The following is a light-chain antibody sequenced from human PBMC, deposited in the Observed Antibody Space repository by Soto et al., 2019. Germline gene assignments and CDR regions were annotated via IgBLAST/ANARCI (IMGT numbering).Light chain of an antibody. J-gene: IGKJ1*01. CDR1: QRTSGW. CDR2: AAS. Sequence: EIQMTQSPSTLSASEGAVVTITCRASQRTSGWLAWYQQKPGKAPKLLIFAASTLQSGVPSRFSGSGSGTEFTLTISSLQPEDFATYYCQQLNSYPGTFGQGTKVDIK. V-gene: IGKV1-5*01. CDR3: QQLNSYPGT.